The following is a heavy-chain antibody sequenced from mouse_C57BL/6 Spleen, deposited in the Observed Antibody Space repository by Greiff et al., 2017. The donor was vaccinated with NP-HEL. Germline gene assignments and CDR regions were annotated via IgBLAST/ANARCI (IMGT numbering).Heavy chain of an antibody. Sequence: VQLQQSGAELVKPGASVKISCKASGYAFSSYWMNWVKQRPGKGLEWIGQIYPGDGDTNYNGKFKGKATLTADKSSSTAYMQLSSLTSEDSAVYFCARSGYYGSSQYFDVWGTGTTVTVSS. D-gene: IGHD1-1*01. J-gene: IGHJ1*03. CDR1: GYAFSSYW. CDR3: ARSGYYGSSQYFDV. CDR2: IYPGDGDT. V-gene: IGHV1-80*01.